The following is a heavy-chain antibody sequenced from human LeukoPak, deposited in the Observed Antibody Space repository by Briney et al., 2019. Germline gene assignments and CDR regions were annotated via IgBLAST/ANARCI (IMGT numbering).Heavy chain of an antibody. CDR2: INHSGST. Sequence: SETLSLTCAVYGGSFSGYYWSWIRQPPGKGLEWIGEINHSGSTNYNPSLKSRVTISVDTSKNQFSLKLSSVTAADTAVYYCARGAYGRGFWSGYVFSIHYGMDVWGQGTTVTVSS. V-gene: IGHV4-34*01. D-gene: IGHD3-3*01. CDR1: GGSFSGYY. J-gene: IGHJ6*02. CDR3: ARGAYGRGFWSGYVFSIHYGMDV.